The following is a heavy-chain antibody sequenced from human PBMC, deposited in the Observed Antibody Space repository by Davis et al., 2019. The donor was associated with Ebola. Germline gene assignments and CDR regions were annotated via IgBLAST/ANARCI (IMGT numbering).Heavy chain of an antibody. CDR1: GGSISSYY. CDR2: IYTSGST. CDR3: ARDGVGGTTYYYYMDV. J-gene: IGHJ6*03. V-gene: IGHV4-4*07. Sequence: SETLSLTCTVSGGSISSYYWSWIRQPAGKGLEWIGHIYTSGSTKYNPSLKSRVTISVDTSKNQFSLKLSSVTAADTAVYYCARDGVGGTTYYYYMDVWGKGTTVTVSS. D-gene: IGHD1-26*01.